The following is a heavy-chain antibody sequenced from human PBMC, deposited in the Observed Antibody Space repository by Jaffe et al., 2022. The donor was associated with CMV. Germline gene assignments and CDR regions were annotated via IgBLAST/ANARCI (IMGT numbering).Heavy chain of an antibody. J-gene: IGHJ5*02. V-gene: IGHV4-34*01. CDR3: ARGHQYQWLVRSWWFDP. CDR1: GGSFSGYY. D-gene: IGHD6-19*01. CDR2: INHSGST. Sequence: QVQLQQWGAGLLKPSETLSLTCAVYGGSFSGYYWSWIRQPPGKGLEWIGEINHSGSTNYNPSLKSRVTISVDTSKNQFSLKLSSVTAADTAVYYCARGHQYQWLVRSWWFDPWGQGTLVTVSS.